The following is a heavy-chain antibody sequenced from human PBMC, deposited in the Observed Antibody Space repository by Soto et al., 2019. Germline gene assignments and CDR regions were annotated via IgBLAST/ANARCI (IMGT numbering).Heavy chain of an antibody. V-gene: IGHV3-53*01. J-gene: IGHJ4*02. CDR3: ARSMMVRGVLFDL. CDR2: IYSGGSA. D-gene: IGHD3-10*01. CDR1: GFSVSGKY. Sequence: QLVESGGGLIQPGGSLRLSCAVSGFSVSGKYMSWVRQAPGKGLDWVSVIYSGGSAYYADSVKGRFTISRDESQNTLYLQMNSLRAEDTAVYYCARSMMVRGVLFDLWGQGTLVSVSS.